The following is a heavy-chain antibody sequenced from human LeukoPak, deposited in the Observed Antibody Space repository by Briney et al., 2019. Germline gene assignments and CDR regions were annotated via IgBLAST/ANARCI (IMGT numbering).Heavy chain of an antibody. CDR2: INPNSGGT. D-gene: IGHD5-18*01. V-gene: IGHV1-2*02. J-gene: IGHJ4*02. Sequence: ASVKVSCKASGYTFTGYYIHWLRQAPGQGLEWMGFINPNSGGTNYAQKFQGRVTMTRDTSISTAYMELSRLRSDDTAVYYCARLKYSYGYDYWGQGTLVTVSS. CDR3: ARLKYSYGYDY. CDR1: GYTFTGYY.